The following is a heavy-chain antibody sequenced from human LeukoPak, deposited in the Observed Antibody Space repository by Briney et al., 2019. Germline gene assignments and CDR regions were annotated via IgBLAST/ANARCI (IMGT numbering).Heavy chain of an antibody. Sequence: GGSLRLSCAASGFTFSSYAMSWVRQAPGKRLEWVSAISGSGGSTYYADSVKGRFTISRDNSKNTLYLQMNSLRAEDTAVYYCAKSDGDSSGYYSLGAFDIWGQGTMVTVSS. D-gene: IGHD3-22*01. J-gene: IGHJ3*02. V-gene: IGHV3-23*01. CDR1: GFTFSSYA. CDR2: ISGSGGST. CDR3: AKSDGDSSGYYSLGAFDI.